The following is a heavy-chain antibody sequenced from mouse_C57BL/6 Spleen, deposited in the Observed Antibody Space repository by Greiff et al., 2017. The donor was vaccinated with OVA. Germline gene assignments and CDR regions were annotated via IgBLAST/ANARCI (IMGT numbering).Heavy chain of an antibody. CDR2: IHPNSGST. V-gene: IGHV1-64*01. CDR3: ARGDYGNYLYAMDY. CDR1: GYTFTSYW. Sequence: QVQLQQPGAELVKPGASVKLSCKASGYTFTSYWMHWVKQRPGQGLEWIGMIHPNSGSTNYNEKFKSKATLTVDKSSSTAYMQLSSLTSEDSAVYYCARGDYGNYLYAMDYWGQGTSVTVSS. D-gene: IGHD2-1*01. J-gene: IGHJ4*01.